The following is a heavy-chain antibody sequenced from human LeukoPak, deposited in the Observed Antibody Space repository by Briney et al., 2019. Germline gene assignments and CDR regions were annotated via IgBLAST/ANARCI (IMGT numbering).Heavy chain of an antibody. Sequence: GASVKVSCKASGYTFTGYYIHWVRQAPGQGLEWMGWINPNSGDTYYAQKFQGRVTMIRDMSIRTAYMDLTSLTSDDTAVYYCAKFGDYIAGFTDFDYWGQGTLVTVSS. CDR1: GYTFTGYY. J-gene: IGHJ4*02. D-gene: IGHD4-17*01. CDR3: AKFGDYIAGFTDFDY. V-gene: IGHV1-2*02. CDR2: INPNSGDT.